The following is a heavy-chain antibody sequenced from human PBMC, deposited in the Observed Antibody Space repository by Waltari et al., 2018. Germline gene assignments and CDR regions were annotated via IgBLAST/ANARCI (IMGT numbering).Heavy chain of an antibody. CDR1: GFTFDAYT. CDR2: MSWDGGST. D-gene: IGHD6-13*01. V-gene: IGHV3-43*01. Sequence: EVQLVESGGVVVQPGGSLRLSCAASGFTFDAYTMHWVRQAPGKGLEGVSLMSWDGGSTYYADSVKGRFTISRDNSKNALYLQMNSLRTEDTALYYCAKDIAAAGSNYFDYWGQGTLVTVSS. CDR3: AKDIAAAGSNYFDY. J-gene: IGHJ4*02.